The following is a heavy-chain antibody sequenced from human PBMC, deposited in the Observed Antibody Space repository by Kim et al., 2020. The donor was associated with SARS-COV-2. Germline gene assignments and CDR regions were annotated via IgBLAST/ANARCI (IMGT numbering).Heavy chain of an antibody. D-gene: IGHD3-22*01. CDR1: GGTFSSYA. V-gene: IGHV1-69*13. CDR3: ARAAGSSGYYYVSSLD. CDR2: IIPIFGTA. J-gene: IGHJ3*01. Sequence: SVKVSCKASGGTFSSYAISWVRQAPGQGLEWMGGIIPIFGTANYAQKFQGRVTITADESTSTAYMELSSLRSEDTAVYYCARAAGSSGYYYVSSLDWGQGTMVTVSS.